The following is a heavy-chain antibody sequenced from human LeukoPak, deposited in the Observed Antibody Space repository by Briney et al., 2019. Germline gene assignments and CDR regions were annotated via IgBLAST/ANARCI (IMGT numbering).Heavy chain of an antibody. CDR2: ISSSSSTI. V-gene: IGHV3-48*01. J-gene: IGHJ4*02. CDR1: GFTFSSYS. Sequence: GGSLRLSCAASGFTFSSYSMNWVRQAPGKGLEWVSYISSSSSTIYYADSVKGRFTISRDNAKNSLYLQMNSLRAEDTAVYYCARALISYCGGDCYSNYWGQGTLVTVSS. CDR3: ARALISYCGGDCYSNY. D-gene: IGHD2-21*01.